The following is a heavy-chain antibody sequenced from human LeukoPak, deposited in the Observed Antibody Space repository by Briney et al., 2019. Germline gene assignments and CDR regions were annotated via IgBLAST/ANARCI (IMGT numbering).Heavy chain of an antibody. J-gene: IGHJ4*02. V-gene: IGHV4-31*03. CDR1: GGSINTGDYY. Sequence: SETLSLTCPVSGGSINTGDYYSSWLRQHPGKGWEWIRYIHDSGSTYYNSTLGCRATITGDTSKNPFYLKLLSVTAADTAVYYCARGSRAEYTYGLYHYWGQGTLVTVSS. CDR3: ARGSRAEYTYGLYHY. D-gene: IGHD5-18*01. CDR2: IHDSGST.